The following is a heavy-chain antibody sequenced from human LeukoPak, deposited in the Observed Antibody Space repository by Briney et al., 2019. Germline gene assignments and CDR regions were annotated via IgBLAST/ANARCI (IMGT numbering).Heavy chain of an antibody. Sequence: SETLSLTCNVSGASFNYYYWNWIRQPAGKGLQWIGRIYLGGSTNYNPSLKSRVMMSLDKAKNQFSLTLSSVTAADTAIYYCARDQSDDDACYPFDRWGQRTRVTVSS. CDR3: ARDQSDDDACYPFDR. V-gene: IGHV4-4*07. CDR2: IYLGGST. J-gene: IGHJ4*02. D-gene: IGHD3-16*02. CDR1: GASFNYYY.